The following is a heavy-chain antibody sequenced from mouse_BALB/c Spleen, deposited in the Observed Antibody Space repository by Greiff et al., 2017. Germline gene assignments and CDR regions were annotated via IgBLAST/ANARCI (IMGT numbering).Heavy chain of an antibody. CDR1: GFTFSSYA. CDR2: ISSGGSYT. V-gene: IGHV5-9-4*01. Sequence: EVKVVESGGGLVKPGGSLKLSCAASGFTFSSYAMSWVRQSPEKRLEWVAEISSGGSYTYYPDTVTGRFTISRDNAKNTLYLEMSSLRSEDTAMYYCARESPRAMDYWGQGTSVTVSS. D-gene: IGHD3-1*01. CDR3: ARESPRAMDY. J-gene: IGHJ4*01.